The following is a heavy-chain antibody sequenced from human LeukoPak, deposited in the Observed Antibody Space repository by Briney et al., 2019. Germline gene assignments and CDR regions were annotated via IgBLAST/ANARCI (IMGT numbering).Heavy chain of an antibody. CDR2: FDPEDGET. D-gene: IGHD3-22*01. V-gene: IGHV1-24*01. CDR1: GYTLTELS. Sequence: ASVKVSCKVSGYTLTELSMHWVRQAPGKGLEWMGGFDPEDGETIYAQKFQGRVTMTEDTSTDTAYMELSSLRSEDTAVYYCATSEYYYDSSGYSRNGYYFDYGGQGPLVPVSS. J-gene: IGHJ4*02. CDR3: ATSEYYYDSSGYSRNGYYFDY.